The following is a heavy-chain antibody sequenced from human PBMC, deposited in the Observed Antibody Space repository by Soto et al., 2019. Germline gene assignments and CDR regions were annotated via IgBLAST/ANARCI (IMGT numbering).Heavy chain of an antibody. CDR1: GFTFSSYA. CDR2: ISYDGSNK. CDR3: ARAGNFIVVVPAAVYFDY. D-gene: IGHD2-2*01. Sequence: PGGSLRLSCAASGFTFSSYAMHWVRQAPGKGLEWVAVISYDGSNKYYADSVKGRFTISRDNSKNTLYLQMNSLRAEDTAVYYCARAGNFIVVVPAAVYFDYWGQGTLVTVSS. V-gene: IGHV3-30-3*01. J-gene: IGHJ4*02.